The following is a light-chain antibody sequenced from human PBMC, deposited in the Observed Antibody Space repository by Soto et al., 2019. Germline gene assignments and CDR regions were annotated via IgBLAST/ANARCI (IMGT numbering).Light chain of an antibody. CDR1: SSGIGAYNL. CDR2: EGD. Sequence: QSALTQPASVSGSPGQSITISCTGTSSGIGAYNLVSWYQQHPGEAPRLILFEGDQRPSGISRRFSASKSGNTASLIISGLQAEDEADYYCYSYAGRSNWVFGGGTKLTVL. V-gene: IGLV2-23*01. J-gene: IGLJ3*02. CDR3: YSYAGRSNWV.